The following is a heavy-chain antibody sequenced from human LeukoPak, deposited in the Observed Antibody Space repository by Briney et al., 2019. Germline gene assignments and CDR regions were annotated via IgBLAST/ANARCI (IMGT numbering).Heavy chain of an antibody. D-gene: IGHD1-26*01. J-gene: IGHJ4*02. Sequence: GGSLRLSCAASGFTFSSFGMSWVRQAPGKGLGWVAVISYDGSNKHYADSVKGRFTISRDNTRNTLYLQMNSLRTEDTAVYFCARDLGGSPDYWGQGTLVTVSS. CDR2: ISYDGSNK. CDR1: GFTFSSFG. CDR3: ARDLGGSPDY. V-gene: IGHV3-30*03.